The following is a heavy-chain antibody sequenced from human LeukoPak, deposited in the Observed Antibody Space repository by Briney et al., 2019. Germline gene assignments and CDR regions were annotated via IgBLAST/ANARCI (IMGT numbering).Heavy chain of an antibody. J-gene: IGHJ4*02. Sequence: GGSLRLSCAASGFTFSSYSMNWVRQAPGKGLEWVSYISSNGGTIYYADSVKGRFTISRDNAKNSLYLQMNSLRAEDTAVYYCALAFDNWGQGTLVTVSS. D-gene: IGHD5-12*01. CDR3: ALAFDN. V-gene: IGHV3-48*04. CDR1: GFTFSSYS. CDR2: ISSNGGTI.